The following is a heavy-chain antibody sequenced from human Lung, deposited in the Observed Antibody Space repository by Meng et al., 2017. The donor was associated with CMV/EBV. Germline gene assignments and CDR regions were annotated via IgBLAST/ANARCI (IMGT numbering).Heavy chain of an antibody. CDR2: IYYTGST. Sequence: LXXAVSGGSISGYYWSWIRQPPGKGLEWIGYIYYTGSTNYNPSLKSRVTISLDTSKNQFSLKLRSVTAADTAVYYCARATGGNGLVAYYYYGLDVXGQGXTVTVSS. V-gene: IGHV4-59*01. J-gene: IGHJ6*02. CDR1: GGSISGYY. CDR3: ARATGGNGLVAYYYYGLDV. D-gene: IGHD5-12*01.